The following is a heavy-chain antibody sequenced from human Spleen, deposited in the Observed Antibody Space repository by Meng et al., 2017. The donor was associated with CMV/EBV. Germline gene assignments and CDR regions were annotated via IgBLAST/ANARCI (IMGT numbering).Heavy chain of an antibody. D-gene: IGHD3-3*01. J-gene: IGHJ6*02. CDR2: ISYDGSTI. Sequence: GGSLRLSCAASGFTFSSYAMHWVRQAPGKGLEWVAVISYDGSTIHYADSVKGRFTISRDNSKNTLYLQTNSLRAEDTAVYYCARYDFWSGTENGMDVWGQGTTVTVSS. CDR3: ARYDFWSGTENGMDV. CDR1: GFTFSSYA. V-gene: IGHV3-30-3*01.